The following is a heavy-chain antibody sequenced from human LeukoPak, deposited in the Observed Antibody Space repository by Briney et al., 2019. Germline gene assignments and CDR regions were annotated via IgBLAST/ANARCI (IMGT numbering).Heavy chain of an antibody. J-gene: IGHJ4*02. CDR2: ISSSSSYI. CDR1: GFTFSSYS. V-gene: IGHV3-21*04. D-gene: IGHD6-19*01. CDR3: AKERSSGWYYFDY. Sequence: PGGSLRLSCAASGFTFSSYSMNWVRQAPGKGLEWVSSISSSSSYIYYADSVKGRFTISRDNSKNTLYLQMNSLRAEDTAVYYCAKERSSGWYYFDYWGQGTLVTVSS.